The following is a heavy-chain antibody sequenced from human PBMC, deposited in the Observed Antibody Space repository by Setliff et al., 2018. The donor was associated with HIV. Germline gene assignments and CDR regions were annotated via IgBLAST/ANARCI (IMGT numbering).Heavy chain of an antibody. CDR1: GGSFSGYY. V-gene: IGHV4-34*01. CDR2: INHSGDT. Sequence: SETLSLTCAVYGGSFSGYYWSWTRQPPGKGLEWIGEINHSGDTNYNPSLKSRVTISVDTSKNQFSLNLNSVTAADTAVYYCARLGAEDFSDYDWVDYWGQGTLVTVSS. J-gene: IGHJ4*02. CDR3: ARLGAEDFSDYDWVDY. D-gene: IGHD5-12*01.